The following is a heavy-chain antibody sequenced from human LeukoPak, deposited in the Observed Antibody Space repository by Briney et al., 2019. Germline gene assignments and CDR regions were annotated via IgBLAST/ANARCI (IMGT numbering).Heavy chain of an antibody. J-gene: IGHJ4*02. CDR3: AKDRAIDV. Sequence: GGSLRLSCAASGFTFSNHVMSGLRHAPGGGLEWVSASSGRGGNTYYADSVKSRFTISRDNAKNTLYLQMNSLRAEDTAVYSCAKDRAIDVGGQGTLVTVSS. CDR2: SSGRGGNT. V-gene: IGHV3-23*01. CDR1: GFTFSNHV.